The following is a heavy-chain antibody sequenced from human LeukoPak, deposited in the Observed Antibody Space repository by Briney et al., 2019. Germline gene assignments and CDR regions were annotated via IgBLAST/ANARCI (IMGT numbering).Heavy chain of an antibody. Sequence: ASVKVSCKASGYTFTTYAMHWVRQAPGQRLEWMGWINAGNGNTKYSQKFQARVTVTRDTSASTAYMELSSLRSEDTAVYYCARDPIGSRWPYYFDYWGQGTLVTVSS. D-gene: IGHD6-13*01. CDR3: ARDPIGSRWPYYFDY. V-gene: IGHV1-3*01. CDR2: INAGNGNT. J-gene: IGHJ4*02. CDR1: GYTFTTYA.